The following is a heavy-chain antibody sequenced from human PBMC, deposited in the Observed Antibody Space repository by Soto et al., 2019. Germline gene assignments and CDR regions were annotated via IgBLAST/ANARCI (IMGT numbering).Heavy chain of an antibody. Sequence: QVQLQQWGAGLLKPSETLSLTCAVYGGSFSGYYWTWIRQPPGTGLEWIGEINHSGSTNYNPSLKXXGAISVDTSRNQFSLKLTSVTAADTAVYYCARDKITGLFDYWGQGTLVTVSS. V-gene: IGHV4-34*01. CDR1: GGSFSGYY. D-gene: IGHD2-8*02. CDR3: ARDKITGLFDY. J-gene: IGHJ4*02. CDR2: INHSGST.